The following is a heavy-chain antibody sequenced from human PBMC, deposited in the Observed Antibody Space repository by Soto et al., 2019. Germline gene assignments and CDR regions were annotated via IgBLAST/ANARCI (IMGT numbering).Heavy chain of an antibody. V-gene: IGHV1-58*01. D-gene: IGHD5-18*01. Sequence: GASVKVSCKASGFTFTSSAVQWVRQARGQRLEWIGWIVVGSGNTNYAQKFQERVTITRDMSTSTAYMELSSLRSEDTAVYYCAAARRQLWFSVHDYYYGMDVWGQGTTVTVSS. CDR1: GFTFTSSA. CDR2: IVVGSGNT. CDR3: AAARRQLWFSVHDYYYGMDV. J-gene: IGHJ6*02.